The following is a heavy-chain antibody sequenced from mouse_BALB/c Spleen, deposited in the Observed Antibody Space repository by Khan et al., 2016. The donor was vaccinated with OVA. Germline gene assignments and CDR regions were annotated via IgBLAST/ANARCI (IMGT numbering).Heavy chain of an antibody. J-gene: IGHJ3*01. CDR1: GYTFTSYW. V-gene: IGHV1S22*01. CDR2: IYPGSGST. Sequence: LQQPGSELVRPGASVKLSCKASGYTFTSYWMHWVKQRPGQGLEWIGDIYPGSGSTNYDEKFKSKATLTVDTSSSTAYMQLSSLTSEDSAVXYFTRWGYWFAYGGQGTLVTVSA. CDR3: TRWGYWFAY. D-gene: IGHD2-2*01.